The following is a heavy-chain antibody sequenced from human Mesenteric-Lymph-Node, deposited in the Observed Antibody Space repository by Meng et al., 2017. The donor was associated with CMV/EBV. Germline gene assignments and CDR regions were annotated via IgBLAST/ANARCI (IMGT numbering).Heavy chain of an antibody. CDR2: IYYSGST. Sequence: LTCIVSGGSVSSGNYFWSWIRQPPGKGLEWIGYIYYSGSTSYNPSLESRVTISIDTSKNQLSLRLTSVTTADTAVYYCARGWGWFDPWGQGTLVTVSS. V-gene: IGHV4-61*01. CDR3: ARGWGWFDP. J-gene: IGHJ5*02. CDR1: GGSVSSGNYF. D-gene: IGHD1-26*01.